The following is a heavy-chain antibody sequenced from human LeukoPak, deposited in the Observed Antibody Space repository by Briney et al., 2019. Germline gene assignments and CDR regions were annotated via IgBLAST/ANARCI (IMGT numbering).Heavy chain of an antibody. V-gene: IGHV3-20*04. CDR3: AKDGVSTATNTGYYFDY. CDR1: GFTFDDYG. CDR2: INWNGGST. Sequence: GGSLRLSCAASGFTFDDYGMSWVRQAPGKGLEWVSGINWNGGSTGYADSVKGRFTISRDNSKNTLYLQMNSLRPEDTAVYYCAKDGVSTATNTGYYFDYWGQGTLVIVSS. D-gene: IGHD4-11*01. J-gene: IGHJ4*02.